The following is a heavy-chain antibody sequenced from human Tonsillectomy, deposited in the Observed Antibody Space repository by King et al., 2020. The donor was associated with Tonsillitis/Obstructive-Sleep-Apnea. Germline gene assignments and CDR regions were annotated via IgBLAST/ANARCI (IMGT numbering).Heavy chain of an antibody. CDR2: IYYSGST. CDR3: ARRVVVPAAMGRDDWFDP. D-gene: IGHD2-2*01. CDR1: GGSISSSSYY. Sequence: LQLQESGPGLVKPSETLSLTCTVSGGSISSSSYYWGWIRQPPGKGLEWIGSIYYSGSTYYNPSLKSRVTISVDTSKNQFSLKLSSVTAADTAVYYCARRVVVPAAMGRDDWFDPWGQGTLVTVSS. V-gene: IGHV4-39*01. J-gene: IGHJ5*02.